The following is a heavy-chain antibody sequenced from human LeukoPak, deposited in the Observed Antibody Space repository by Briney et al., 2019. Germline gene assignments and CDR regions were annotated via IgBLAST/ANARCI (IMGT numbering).Heavy chain of an antibody. D-gene: IGHD3-3*01. CDR3: ARDLTESGYYDFWSGYYFRPSWFDP. Sequence: ASVKVSCKASGYTFTSYDINWVRQATGQGLEWMGWMNPNSGNTGYAQKFQGRVTMTRDTSTSTVYMELSSLRSEDTAVYYCARDLTESGYYDFWSGYYFRPSWFDPWGQGTLVTVSS. J-gene: IGHJ5*02. V-gene: IGHV1-8*01. CDR1: GYTFTSYD. CDR2: MNPNSGNT.